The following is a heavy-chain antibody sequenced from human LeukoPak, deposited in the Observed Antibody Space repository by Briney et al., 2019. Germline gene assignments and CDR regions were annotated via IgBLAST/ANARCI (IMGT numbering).Heavy chain of an antibody. V-gene: IGHV4-4*07. CDR1: GGSISSYY. D-gene: IGHD5-12*01. J-gene: IGHJ4*02. Sequence: SSETLSLTCTVSGGSISSYYWSWIRQPAGKGLEWIGRIYTSGSTNYNPSLKCRVTMSVDTSKNQFSLKLSSVTAADTAVYYCAREDRYIVATDYWGQGTLVTVSS. CDR2: IYTSGST. CDR3: AREDRYIVATDY.